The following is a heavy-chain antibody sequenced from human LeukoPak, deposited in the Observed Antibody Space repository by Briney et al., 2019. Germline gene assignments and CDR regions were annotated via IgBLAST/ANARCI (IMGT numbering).Heavy chain of an antibody. Sequence: SETLSLTCAVYGGSFSGYYWSWIRQPPGKGLEWIGEVNHSGSTNYNPSLKSRVTISVDTSKNQFSLKLSSVTAADTAVYYCARGRIADYWGQGTLVTVSS. V-gene: IGHV4-34*01. D-gene: IGHD6-13*01. J-gene: IGHJ4*02. CDR1: GGSFSGYY. CDR3: ARGRIADY. CDR2: VNHSGST.